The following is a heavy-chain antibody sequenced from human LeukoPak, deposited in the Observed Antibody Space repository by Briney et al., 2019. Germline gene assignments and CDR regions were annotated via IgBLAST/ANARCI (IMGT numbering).Heavy chain of an antibody. D-gene: IGHD3-10*01. Sequence: GGSLTLSCAASGFTFSNYWMSRVRQAPGKGLEWVANIKQDGSEKYYVDSVKGRFTISRDNAKNSLYLQMNSLRAEDTAVYYCARDLVTMVRGVTPQGFEYWGQGTLVTGSS. V-gene: IGHV3-7*01. CDR3: ARDLVTMVRGVTPQGFEY. J-gene: IGHJ4*02. CDR1: GFTFSNYW. CDR2: IKQDGSEK.